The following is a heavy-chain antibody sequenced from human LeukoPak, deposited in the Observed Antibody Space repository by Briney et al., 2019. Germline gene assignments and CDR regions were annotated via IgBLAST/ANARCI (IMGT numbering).Heavy chain of an antibody. CDR1: GGSISSYY. V-gene: IGHV4-59*01. CDR2: IYYSGTT. J-gene: IGHJ4*02. CDR3: ARFYDSTGSLDY. Sequence: SETLSLTCTVSGGSISSYYWSWLRQPPGKGLEWIGHIYYSGTTYYNPSLKSRVTIEVDTSKNQFSLKLRSVTAADTAVYFCARFYDSTGSLDYWGQGTLVTVSS. D-gene: IGHD3-22*01.